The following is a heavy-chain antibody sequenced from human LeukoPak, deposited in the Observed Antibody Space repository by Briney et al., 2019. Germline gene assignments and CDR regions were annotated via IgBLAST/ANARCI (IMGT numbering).Heavy chain of an antibody. J-gene: IGHJ4*02. D-gene: IGHD6-19*01. CDR2: IWNDGSNK. CDR3: AKDARRSDGWYFFDH. Sequence: GGSLRLSCAASGFTFSSYAMHWVRQAPGKGLEWVALIWNDGSNKYYADSVKGRFTISRDNSKNTLYLQMISLRAEDAAIYYCAKDARRSDGWYFFDHWGQGTLVTVPS. CDR1: GFTFSSYA. V-gene: IGHV3-33*06.